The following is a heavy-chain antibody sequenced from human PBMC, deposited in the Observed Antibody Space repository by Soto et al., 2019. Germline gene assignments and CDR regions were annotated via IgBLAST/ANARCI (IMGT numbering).Heavy chain of an antibody. CDR1: GGTFSSYA. CDR3: ARDHAPHTYYYDSSGYYTAGWFDP. J-gene: IGHJ5*02. Sequence: QVQLVQSGAEVKKPGSSVKVSCKASGGTFSSYAISWVRQAPGQGLEWMGGIIPIFGTANYAQKFQGRVTITADESTSTAYMELSSLRSEDTAVYYCARDHAPHTYYYDSSGYYTAGWFDPWGQGTLVTVSS. D-gene: IGHD3-22*01. V-gene: IGHV1-69*01. CDR2: IIPIFGTA.